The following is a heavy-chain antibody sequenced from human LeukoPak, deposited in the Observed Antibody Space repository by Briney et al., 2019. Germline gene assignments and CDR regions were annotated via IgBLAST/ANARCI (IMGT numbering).Heavy chain of an antibody. CDR1: GGSLSGFY. J-gene: IGHJ6*02. CDR3: ATTRPGPTYCYYGLGV. D-gene: IGHD5-12*01. Sequence: SETLSLTCAVYGGSLSGFYWSWIRQPPGKGLEWIGEINHSGGTNFNPSLKSRVTISVDTSKSHFSLRLSSVTGADTAVYYCATTRPGPTYCYYGLGVWGQGTTVTVSS. CDR2: INHSGGT. V-gene: IGHV4-34*01.